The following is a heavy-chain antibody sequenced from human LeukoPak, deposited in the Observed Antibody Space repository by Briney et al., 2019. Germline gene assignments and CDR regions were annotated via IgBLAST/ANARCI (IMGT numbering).Heavy chain of an antibody. CDR1: GYTFTSHG. Sequence: GASVKVSCKASGYTFTSHGINWVRQATGQGLEWMGWMNPNSGNTGYAQKFQGRVTITRNTSISTAYMELSSLRSEDTAVYYCAGSGYSYGVIYYYYYYMDVWGKGTTVTVSS. V-gene: IGHV1-8*03. D-gene: IGHD5-18*01. J-gene: IGHJ6*03. CDR3: AGSGYSYGVIYYYYYYMDV. CDR2: MNPNSGNT.